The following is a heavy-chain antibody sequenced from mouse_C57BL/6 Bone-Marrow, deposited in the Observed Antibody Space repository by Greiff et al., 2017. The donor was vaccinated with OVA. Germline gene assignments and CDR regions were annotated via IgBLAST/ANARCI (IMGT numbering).Heavy chain of an antibody. J-gene: IGHJ1*03. Sequence: VQLVESGPGLVQPSQSLSISCTVSGFSLTSYGVHWVRQSPGKGLEWLGVIWSGGSTDYNAAFISRLSISKDNSKSKVFFKMDSLQADDTSIYYCARIYYYGSSCWYFDVWGTGTTVTVSS. V-gene: IGHV2-2*01. CDR1: GFSLTSYG. CDR2: IWSGGST. CDR3: ARIYYYGSSCWYFDV. D-gene: IGHD1-1*01.